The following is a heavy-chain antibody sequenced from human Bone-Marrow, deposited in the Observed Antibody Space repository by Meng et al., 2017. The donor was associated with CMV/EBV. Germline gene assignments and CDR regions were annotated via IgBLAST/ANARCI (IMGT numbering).Heavy chain of an antibody. Sequence: GESLKISCAVSGFIFNNYWMHWVRQAPGKGLVWVSRINSDGSSTTYADSVKGRFTISRDNAKKMLYLQMNSLRVEDTAVYYCARGGIAMGDAFDIWGQGTMVTVSS. CDR2: INSDGSST. J-gene: IGHJ3*02. CDR3: ARGGIAMGDAFDI. V-gene: IGHV3-74*03. CDR1: GFIFNNYW. D-gene: IGHD6-13*01.